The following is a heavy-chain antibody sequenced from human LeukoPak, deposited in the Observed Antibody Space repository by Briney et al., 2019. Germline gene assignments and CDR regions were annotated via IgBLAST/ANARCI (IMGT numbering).Heavy chain of an antibody. CDR2: IYHSGSP. CDR1: GGSISSNNW. CDR3: ARVNINNWHSCDY. D-gene: IGHD1-1*01. Sequence: SETLSLTCAVSGGSISSNNWWGWVRQPPGKGLEWIGEIYHSGSPNYNPSLKSRVTISVDKSRNHFSPNLSSVTAADTAVYYCARVNINNWHSCDYWGQGTLVTVSS. V-gene: IGHV4-4*02. J-gene: IGHJ4*02.